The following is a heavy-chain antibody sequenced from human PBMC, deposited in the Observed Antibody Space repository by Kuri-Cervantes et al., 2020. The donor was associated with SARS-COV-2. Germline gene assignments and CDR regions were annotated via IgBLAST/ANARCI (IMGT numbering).Heavy chain of an antibody. J-gene: IGHJ6*02. CDR1: GYTFTGYY. V-gene: IGHV1-2*04. D-gene: IGHD2-2*03. CDR3: ARDRHPRRGYCSSTSCYGDYYYYGMDV. Sequence: ASVKVSCKASGYTFTGYYMHWVRQAPGQGLEWMGWINPNSGGTNYAQKFQGWVTMTRDTSISTAYMELSRLRSDDTAVYYCARDRHPRRGYCSSTSCYGDYYYYGMDVWGQGTTVTVSS. CDR2: INPNSGGT.